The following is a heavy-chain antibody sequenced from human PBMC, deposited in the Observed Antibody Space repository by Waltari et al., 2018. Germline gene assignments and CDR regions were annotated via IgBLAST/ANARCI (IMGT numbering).Heavy chain of an antibody. J-gene: IGHJ4*02. CDR3: AKGYSSSWPTFDY. Sequence: QVQLVESGGGVVQPGRSLRLSCAASGFTFSRYGMHWVRQAPGKGLEWLAVISYDGSNKYDADSVKGRFTISRDNSKNTLYLQMNSLRAEDTAVYYCAKGYSSSWPTFDYWGQGTLVTVSS. D-gene: IGHD6-13*01. V-gene: IGHV3-30*18. CDR1: GFTFSRYG. CDR2: ISYDGSNK.